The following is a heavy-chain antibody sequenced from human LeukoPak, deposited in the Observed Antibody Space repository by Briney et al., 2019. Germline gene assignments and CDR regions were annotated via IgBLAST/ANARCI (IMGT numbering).Heavy chain of an antibody. D-gene: IGHD4-23*01. J-gene: IGHJ4*02. CDR2: IGTAGDT. CDR3: ARDRGGGNSGGLDY. V-gene: IGHV3-13*01. CDR1: GFTFSSYD. Sequence: GGSLRLSCAASGFTFSSYDMHWVRQATGKGLEWVSAIGTAGDTYYPGSVKGRFTISREDAKNSLYLQMNSLRAGDTAVYYCARDRGGGNSGGLDYWGQGTLVTVSS.